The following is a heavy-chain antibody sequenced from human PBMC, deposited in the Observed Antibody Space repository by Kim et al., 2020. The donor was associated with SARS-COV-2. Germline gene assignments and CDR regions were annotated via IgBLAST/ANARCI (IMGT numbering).Heavy chain of an antibody. D-gene: IGHD3-10*01. Sequence: ANPVKGRFTNSRDNSKNSLYLQMNSLRTEDTALYYCAKDSNYGSGSYYDYWGQGTLATVSS. V-gene: IGHV3-43*01. CDR3: AKDSNYGSGSYYDY. J-gene: IGHJ4*02.